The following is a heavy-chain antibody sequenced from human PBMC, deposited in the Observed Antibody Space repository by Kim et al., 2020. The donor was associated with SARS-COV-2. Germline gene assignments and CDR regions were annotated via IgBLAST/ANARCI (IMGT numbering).Heavy chain of an antibody. CDR3: GTARPKGPFDY. Sequence: TYYNPALRSRVTISVDTSKNQFSLKLSSVTAADTAVYYCGTARPKGPFDYWGQGTLVTVSS. D-gene: IGHD6-6*01. J-gene: IGHJ4*02. V-gene: IGHV4-31*02. CDR2: T.